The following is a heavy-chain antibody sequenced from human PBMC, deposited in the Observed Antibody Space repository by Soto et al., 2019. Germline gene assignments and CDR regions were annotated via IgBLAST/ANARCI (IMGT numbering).Heavy chain of an antibody. J-gene: IGHJ4*02. CDR3: ARGGGTIFGVVINMYYFDY. CDR2: IIPIFGTA. V-gene: IGHV1-69*13. CDR1: GGTFSSYA. D-gene: IGHD3-3*01. Sequence: ASVKVSCKASGGTFSSYAISWVRQAPGQGLEWMGGIIPIFGTANYAQKFQGRVTITADESTSTAYMELSSLRSEDTAVYYCARGGGTIFGVVINMYYFDYWGQGTLVTVSS.